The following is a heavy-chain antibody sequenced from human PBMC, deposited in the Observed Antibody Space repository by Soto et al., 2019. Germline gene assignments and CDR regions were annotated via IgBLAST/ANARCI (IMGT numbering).Heavy chain of an antibody. CDR1: GDSFSSYA. J-gene: IGHJ4*02. D-gene: IGHD2-15*01. Sequence: QVQVVQSGAEVKKPGSSVKVSCKVSGDSFSSYAISWVRQAPGQGLEWMGGSIPILTTANYAQKFPDRVTITGDESTSTAYMEVTSLTSEETALYCCARQAGGGNYYILDFWGQGTLVTVSS. CDR3: ARQAGGGNYYILDF. V-gene: IGHV1-69*01. CDR2: SIPILTTA.